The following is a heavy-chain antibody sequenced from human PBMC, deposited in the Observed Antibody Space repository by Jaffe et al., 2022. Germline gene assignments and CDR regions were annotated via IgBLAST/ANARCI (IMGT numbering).Heavy chain of an antibody. CDR1: GGSISSGSYY. V-gene: IGHV4-61*02. CDR3: ARGRGPSIAVAGTKGNWFDP. CDR2: IYTSGST. D-gene: IGHD6-19*01. J-gene: IGHJ5*02. Sequence: QVQLQESGPGLVKPSQTLSLTCTVSGGSISSGSYYWSWIRQPAGKGLEWIGRIYTSGSTNYNPSLKSRVTISVDTSKNQFSLKLSSVTAADTAVYYCARGRGPSIAVAGTKGNWFDPWGQGTLVTVSS.